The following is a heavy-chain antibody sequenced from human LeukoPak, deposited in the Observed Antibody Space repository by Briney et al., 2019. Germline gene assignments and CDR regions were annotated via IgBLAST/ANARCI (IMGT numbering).Heavy chain of an antibody. J-gene: IGHJ4*02. CDR3: ARLTPVVVNYYDSSGYYS. D-gene: IGHD3-22*01. CDR1: GVFISSSNSY. V-gene: IGHV4-39*01. CDR2: IYYSGNT. Sequence: PSETLSLTCTVSGVFISSSNSYWGWIRQPPGKGLEWIGSIYYSGNTYYNASLKSQVSISIDTSKNQFSLKLTSVTAADTAVYYCARLTPVVVNYYDSSGYYSWGQGTLVTVSS.